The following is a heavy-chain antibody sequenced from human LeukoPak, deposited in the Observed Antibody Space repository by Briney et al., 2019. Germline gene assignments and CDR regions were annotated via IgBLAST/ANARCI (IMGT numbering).Heavy chain of an antibody. CDR3: ARDLVVAPSELYYGMDV. Sequence: SVKVSCKASGGSFSSYAISWVRQAPGQGLEWMGRIIPIFGIANYAQKFQGRVTITADKSTSTAYMELSSLRSEDTAVYYCARDLVVAPSELYYGMDVWGQGTTVTVSS. CDR1: GGSFSSYA. D-gene: IGHD2-15*01. CDR2: IIPIFGIA. V-gene: IGHV1-69*04. J-gene: IGHJ6*02.